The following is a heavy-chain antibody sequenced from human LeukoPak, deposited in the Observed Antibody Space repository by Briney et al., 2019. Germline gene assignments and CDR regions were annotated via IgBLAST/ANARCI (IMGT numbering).Heavy chain of an antibody. CDR3: AKDLRILTGSSWFDP. CDR2: ISYDGSNK. Sequence: PGGSLRLSCAASGFTFSSYGMHWVRQAPGKGLEWVAVISYDGSNKYYADSVKGRFTISRDNSKNTLYLQMNSLRAEDTAVYYCAKDLRILTGSSWFDPWGQGTLVTVSS. CDR1: GFTFSSYG. D-gene: IGHD3-9*01. J-gene: IGHJ5*02. V-gene: IGHV3-30*18.